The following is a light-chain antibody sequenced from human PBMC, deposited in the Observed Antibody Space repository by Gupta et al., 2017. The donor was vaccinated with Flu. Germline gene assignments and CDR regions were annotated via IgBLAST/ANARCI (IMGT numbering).Light chain of an antibody. CDR1: QSLLHSNGYTY. CDR3: KQALQIPLT. J-gene: IGKJ5*01. Sequence: DIVMTQSPLSLPVTPGEPASISCRSSQSLLHSNGYTYFDWYMQKPGQSPQLLIHLGSNRASGVPDRFSGSGSGTDFTLKISRVEAEDVGVYYCKQALQIPLTFGQGTLLEIK. CDR2: LGS. V-gene: IGKV2-28*01.